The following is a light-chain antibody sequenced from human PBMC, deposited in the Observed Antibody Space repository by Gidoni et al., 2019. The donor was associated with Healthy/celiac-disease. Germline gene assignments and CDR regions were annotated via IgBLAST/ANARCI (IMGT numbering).Light chain of an antibody. J-gene: IGKJ1*01. CDR2: GAS. CDR3: QQYGSSPTT. V-gene: IGKV3-20*01. Sequence: EIVLTQSPGTLSLSPGERATLSCRASQIVSSSYLAWYQQKPGQAPRLLIYGASSRATGIPDRFSGSGSGTDFTLTISRLEPEDFAVYYCQQYGSSPTTFXXXTKVEIK. CDR1: QIVSSSY.